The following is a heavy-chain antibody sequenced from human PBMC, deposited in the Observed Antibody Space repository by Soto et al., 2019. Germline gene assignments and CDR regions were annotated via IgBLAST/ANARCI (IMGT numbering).Heavy chain of an antibody. CDR2: IYYSGST. V-gene: IGHV4-39*01. CDR1: GGSISSSSYY. CDR3: ATLTGTPQYYFDY. Sequence: SETLSLTCTVSGGSISSSSYYWGWIRQPPGKGLEWIVSIYYSGSTYYNPSLKSRVTISVDTSKNQFSLKLSSVTAADTAVYYCATLTGTPQYYFDYWGQGTLVTVSS. J-gene: IGHJ4*02. D-gene: IGHD1-7*01.